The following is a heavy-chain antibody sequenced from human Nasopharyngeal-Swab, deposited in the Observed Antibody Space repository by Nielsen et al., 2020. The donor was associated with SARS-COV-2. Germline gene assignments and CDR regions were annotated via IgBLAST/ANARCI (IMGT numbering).Heavy chain of an antibody. Sequence: GESLKISCKGSGYSFSTYWIGWVRQLPGKGLEYMGIFYPGDSDTRYSPSFQGLVTMSADKSTTTAYLQWSSLKASDSAMYYCARHRSPGRWRTSGAADYFDPWGQGTLVTVSS. CDR3: ARHRSPGRWRTSGAADYFDP. V-gene: IGHV5-51*01. D-gene: IGHD5-24*01. CDR2: FYPGDSDT. CDR1: GYSFSTYW. J-gene: IGHJ4*02.